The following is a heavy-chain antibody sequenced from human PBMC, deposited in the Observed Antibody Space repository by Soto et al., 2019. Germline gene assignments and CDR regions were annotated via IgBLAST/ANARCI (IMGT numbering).Heavy chain of an antibody. J-gene: IGHJ5*02. CDR2: INAGNGNT. CDR1: GYTFTSYA. D-gene: IGHD2-2*03. CDR3: ARYVLGYCSSTSCSSSSWFDP. V-gene: IGHV1-3*01. Sequence: ASVKVSCKASGYTFTSYAMHWVRQAPGQRPEWMGWINAGNGNTKYSQKFQGRVTITRDTSASTAYMELSSLRSEDTAVYYCARYVLGYCSSTSCSSSSWFDPWGQGTLVTVSS.